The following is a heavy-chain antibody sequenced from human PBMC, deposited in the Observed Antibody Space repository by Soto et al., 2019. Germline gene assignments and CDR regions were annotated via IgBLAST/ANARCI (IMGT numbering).Heavy chain of an antibody. CDR3: AHGSGWLFDY. Sequence: QITLKESGPTLVKPTQTLTLTCTFSGFSLSTRDVGVGWIRQPPGKALEWLALLYWDDDNRYSPSLRRMLTLTKDTSKNQVVLTMTNMDPVDTATYYCAHGSGWLFDYWGPGTLVTVSS. CDR2: LYWDDDN. V-gene: IGHV2-5*02. D-gene: IGHD6-19*01. CDR1: GFSLSTRDVG. J-gene: IGHJ4*02.